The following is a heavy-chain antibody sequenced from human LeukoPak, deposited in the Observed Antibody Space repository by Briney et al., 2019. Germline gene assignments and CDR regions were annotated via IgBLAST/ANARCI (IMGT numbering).Heavy chain of an antibody. CDR1: GYTFTSYD. CDR2: MNPNSGNT. V-gene: IGHV1-8*01. J-gene: IGHJ6*02. CDR3: SREMARAAAAPYYYYGMDV. D-gene: IGHD6-13*01. Sequence: ASVKVSCKASGYTFTSYDINWVRQATGQGLEWMGWMNPNSGNTGYAQKFQGRVTMTRNTSISTAYMELSSLRSEDTAVYYCSREMARAAAAPYYYYGMDVWGQGTTVTVSS.